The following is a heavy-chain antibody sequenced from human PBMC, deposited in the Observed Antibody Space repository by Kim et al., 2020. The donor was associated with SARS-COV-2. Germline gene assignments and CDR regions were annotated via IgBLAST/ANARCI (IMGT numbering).Heavy chain of an antibody. CDR1: GGSISSYY. V-gene: IGHV4-4*07. J-gene: IGHJ5*02. CDR3: ARDLGWYYYDSSGYHRTTNWFDP. CDR2: IYTSGST. Sequence: SETLSLTCTVSGGSISSYYWSWIRQPAGKGLEWIGRIYTSGSTNYNPSLKSRVTMSVDTSKNQFSLKLSSVTAADTAVYYCARDLGWYYYDSSGYHRTTNWFDPWGQGTLVTVSS. D-gene: IGHD3-22*01.